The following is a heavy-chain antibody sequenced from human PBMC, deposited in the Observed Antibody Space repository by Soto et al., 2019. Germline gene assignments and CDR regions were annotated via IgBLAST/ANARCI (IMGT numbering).Heavy chain of an antibody. V-gene: IGHV3-53*02. CDR2: IYSGGST. D-gene: IGHD1-7*01. CDR1: EFTVSNNY. CDR3: QGTSEKDY. J-gene: IGHJ4*02. Sequence: EVQLVETGGGLFQPGGSLRLSCVVSEFTVSNNYMSWVRQAPGKGLEWVSLIYSGGSTYYADSVKGRFTISRDNSKNTLYLQMNSLRAEDTAIYYCQGTSEKDYWGQGTLVTVSS.